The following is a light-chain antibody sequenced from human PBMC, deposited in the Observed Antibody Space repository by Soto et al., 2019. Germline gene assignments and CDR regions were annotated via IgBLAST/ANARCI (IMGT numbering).Light chain of an antibody. CDR3: KQYNNWPPR. J-gene: IGKJ1*01. Sequence: EVVMTQSPATLSVSPGERATLSCRASQSISTNLDRYQQRPGQAPRLLVFGASTRATSIPARFSGSGSGTEFTLTSSSLQSEDLAVYYCKQYNNWPPRFGQGTKVEIK. CDR1: QSISTN. CDR2: GAS. V-gene: IGKV3-15*01.